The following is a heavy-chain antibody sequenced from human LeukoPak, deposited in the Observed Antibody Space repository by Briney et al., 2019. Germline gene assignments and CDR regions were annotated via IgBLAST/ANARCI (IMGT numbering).Heavy chain of an antibody. CDR2: INPSGSET. CDR3: ARGHYGLDV. J-gene: IGHJ6*02. CDR1: GFTFSNFV. V-gene: IGHV3-7*01. Sequence: GGSLRLSCAASGFTFSNFVMNWVRQAPGKGLQWVAHINPSGSETAFLDSVRGRFTISRDSSKNSLYLQVNTLRVEDTAVYHCARGHYGLDVWGQGTTVTVSS.